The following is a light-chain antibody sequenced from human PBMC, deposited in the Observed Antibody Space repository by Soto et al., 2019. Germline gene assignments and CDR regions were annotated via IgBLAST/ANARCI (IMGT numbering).Light chain of an antibody. CDR3: QQRSNWPST. Sequence: DMVLTQSPATLSLSPGERATLSCRASQSVSSYLAWYQQKPGQAPRLLIYDASNRATGIPARFSGSWSGTDFTLTISSLAPEDFAVYYCQQRSNWPSTFGGGTKVEIK. CDR1: QSVSSY. CDR2: DAS. J-gene: IGKJ4*01. V-gene: IGKV3-11*01.